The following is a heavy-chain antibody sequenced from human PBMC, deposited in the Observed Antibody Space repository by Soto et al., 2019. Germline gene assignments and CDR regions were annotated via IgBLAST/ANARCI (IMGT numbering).Heavy chain of an antibody. CDR3: ARGAVAGAPFDF. J-gene: IGHJ4*02. D-gene: IGHD6-19*01. CDR1: GDSIIRNISY. CDR2: IYYRGSP. V-gene: IGHV4-39*02. Sequence: SETLSLTCVVSGDSIIRNISYWVWIRQPPGKGLEWIGTIYYRGSPYYSPSLKSRVTISVDTSKNHLSLKMGSVTAADTALYYCARGAVAGAPFDFWGRGSLVTVSS.